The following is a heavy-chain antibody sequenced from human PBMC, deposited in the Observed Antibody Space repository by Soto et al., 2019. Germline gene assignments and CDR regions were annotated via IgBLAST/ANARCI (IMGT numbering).Heavy chain of an antibody. CDR3: ARGRSRITMVRRPRTSRTWFDP. D-gene: IGHD3-10*01. V-gene: IGHV4-34*01. CDR1: GGSFSGYY. Sequence: SETLSLTCAVYGGSFSGYYWSWIRQPPGKGLEWIGEINHSGSTNYNPSLKSRVTISVDTSKNQFSLKLSSVTAADTAVYYCARGRSRITMVRRPRTSRTWFDPSGQGTLVTVPA. CDR2: INHSGST. J-gene: IGHJ5*02.